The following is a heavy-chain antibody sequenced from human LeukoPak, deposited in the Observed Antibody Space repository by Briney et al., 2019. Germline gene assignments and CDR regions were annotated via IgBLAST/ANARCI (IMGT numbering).Heavy chain of an antibody. CDR1: GGSISTYY. CDR3: ARRMVAPAGPFYYHYLDV. CDR2: ISISGTT. Sequence: KPSETLSLTCTISGGSISTYYWSWLRQAPGKALEWIGYISISGTTNYNPSLQSRVTFSVNTSMNQFSLQLNSVTAADSAVYFCARRMVAPAGPFYYHYLDVWGKGTTVTVSS. V-gene: IGHV4-4*09. D-gene: IGHD2-2*01. J-gene: IGHJ6*03.